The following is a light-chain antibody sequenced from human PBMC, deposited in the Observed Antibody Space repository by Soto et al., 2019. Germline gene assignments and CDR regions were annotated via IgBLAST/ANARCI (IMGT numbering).Light chain of an antibody. J-gene: IGKJ1*01. Sequence: IQITQCPSTLTASLSDRATTTGRASQSISCWLAWYQQKAGKAPKLLIYEASSVGSGVPSWFSGSGARAVFTLTISLLQPDYFATYCCQQYNCYWTFGQGTKVDIK. CDR2: EAS. CDR3: QQYNCYWT. V-gene: IGKV1-5*03. CDR1: QSISCW.